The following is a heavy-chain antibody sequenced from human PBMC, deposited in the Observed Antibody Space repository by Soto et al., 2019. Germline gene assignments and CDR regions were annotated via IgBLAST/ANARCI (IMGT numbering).Heavy chain of an antibody. Sequence: GASVKVSCKASGYTFTSYGISWVRQAPGQGLEWMGWISAYNGNTNYAQKLQGRVTMTTDTSTSTAYMELRSLRSDDTAVYYCARDGRYYDFWSGYGMDVWGQGTTVTVSS. D-gene: IGHD3-3*01. J-gene: IGHJ6*02. CDR1: GYTFTSYG. CDR2: ISAYNGNT. V-gene: IGHV1-18*01. CDR3: ARDGRYYDFWSGYGMDV.